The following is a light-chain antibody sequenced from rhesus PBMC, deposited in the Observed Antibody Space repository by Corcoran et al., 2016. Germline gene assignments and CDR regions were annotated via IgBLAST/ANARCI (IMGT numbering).Light chain of an antibody. CDR3: QQYNSAPLT. V-gene: IGKV1-21*01. CDR2: KAS. Sequence: DIQMTQSPSSLSASVGDRVIITCRASPGISSRLAWYQQKPWKAPKLLIHKASSLQRGIPSRFSGSGSGTGFTLTISSLQPDDFATYYCQQYNSAPLTFGGGTKVELK. J-gene: IGKJ4*01. CDR1: PGISSR.